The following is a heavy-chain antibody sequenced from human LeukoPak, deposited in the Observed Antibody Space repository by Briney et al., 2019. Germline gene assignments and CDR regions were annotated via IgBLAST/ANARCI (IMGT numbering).Heavy chain of an antibody. V-gene: IGHV3-9*01. D-gene: IGHD2-15*01. CDR2: TSWNSAII. Sequence: QSGGSLRLSCAASGFTFDNYAMHWVRQAPGKGLEWVSGTSWNSAIIDYADSVKGRFTISRDNAKNSLYLQMNSLRADDDTALYYCAKSQGWSAHYWYFDLWGRGTLVTVSS. CDR1: GFTFDNYA. CDR3: AKSQGWSAHYWYFDL. J-gene: IGHJ2*01.